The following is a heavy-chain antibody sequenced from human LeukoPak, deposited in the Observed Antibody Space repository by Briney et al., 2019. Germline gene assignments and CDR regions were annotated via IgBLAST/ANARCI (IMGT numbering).Heavy chain of an antibody. Sequence: GGSLRLSCAASGFTFSSYAMHWVRQAPGKGLEGVAVISYDGSNKYYADSVKGRFTISRDKSKNTLYLQMNSLRAEDTAVYYCATGATVTKYFDYWGQGTLVTVSS. D-gene: IGHD4-17*01. CDR1: GFTFSSYA. CDR2: ISYDGSNK. J-gene: IGHJ4*02. V-gene: IGHV3-30*04. CDR3: ATGATVTKYFDY.